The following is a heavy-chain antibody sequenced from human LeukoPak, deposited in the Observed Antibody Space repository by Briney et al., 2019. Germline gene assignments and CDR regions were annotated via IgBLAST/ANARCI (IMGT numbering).Heavy chain of an antibody. D-gene: IGHD6-13*01. CDR3: ARFKAAGVDGFDI. CDR1: GDSVSSNSAA. Sequence: SQTLSLTCALSGDSVSSNSAAWHWIRQSPSRGLEWLGRTYYRSKWYNEYAVSVKSRITINPDTSKNQFSLQLNSVTPEDTAVYYCARFKAAGVDGFDIWGQGTMVTVSS. CDR2: TYYRSKWYN. V-gene: IGHV6-1*01. J-gene: IGHJ3*02.